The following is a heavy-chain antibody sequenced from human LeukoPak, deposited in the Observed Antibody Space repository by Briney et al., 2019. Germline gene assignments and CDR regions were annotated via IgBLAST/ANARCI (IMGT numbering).Heavy chain of an antibody. CDR2: IYYSGST. V-gene: IGHV4-39*01. Sequence: PSETLSLTCTVSGGSISSSSYYWGWNRQPPGKGLEWIGSIYYSGSTYYNPSLKSRVTISVDTSKNQFSLKLSSVTAADTAVYYCARTNWNKNWFDPWGQGTLVTVSS. CDR3: ARTNWNKNWFDP. CDR1: GGSISSSSYY. J-gene: IGHJ5*02. D-gene: IGHD1-1*01.